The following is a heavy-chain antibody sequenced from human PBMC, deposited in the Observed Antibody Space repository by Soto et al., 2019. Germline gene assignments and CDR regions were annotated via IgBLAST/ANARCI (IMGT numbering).Heavy chain of an antibody. CDR3: ARDQGYYYDSSGYVSAAKFDY. D-gene: IGHD3-22*01. CDR1: GGTFSSYA. J-gene: IGHJ4*02. CDR2: IIPIFGTA. V-gene: IGHV1-69*13. Sequence: SVKVSCKASGGTFSSYAISWVRQAPGQGLEWMGGIIPIFGTANYAQKFQGRVTITADESTSTAYMELSSPRSEDTAVYYCARDQGYYYDSSGYVSAAKFDYWGQGTLVTVSS.